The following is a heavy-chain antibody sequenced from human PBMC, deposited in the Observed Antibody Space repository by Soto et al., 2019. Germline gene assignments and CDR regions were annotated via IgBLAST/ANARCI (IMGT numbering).Heavy chain of an antibody. D-gene: IGHD4-17*01. CDR3: AKDKEPDGVWDIDF. Sequence: PGGSLRLSCAASGFTFRSYTMSWVRQAPGKGLEWVSSIIGGNVETFYAASVTGRFTISRDISKSTLYLQMNGLRVEDTAIYYCAKDKEPDGVWDIDFWGHGTLVTVSS. J-gene: IGHJ4*01. V-gene: IGHV3-23*01. CDR2: IIGGNVET. CDR1: GFTFRSYT.